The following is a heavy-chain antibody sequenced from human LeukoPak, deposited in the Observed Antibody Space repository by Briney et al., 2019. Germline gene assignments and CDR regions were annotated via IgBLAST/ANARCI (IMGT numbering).Heavy chain of an antibody. D-gene: IGHD2-15*01. CDR2: IVGDGSTT. CDR1: GFTFSPYW. Sequence: PGGSLRLSCAASGFTFSPYWMHWVRQVPGKGLLWVSRIVGDGSTTSYADSVKGRFTISRGNAMNTLYLQMNSLRVEDTGVYYCARDVGYGMNVWGQGTTVTVSS. CDR3: ARDVGYGMNV. J-gene: IGHJ6*02. V-gene: IGHV3-74*01.